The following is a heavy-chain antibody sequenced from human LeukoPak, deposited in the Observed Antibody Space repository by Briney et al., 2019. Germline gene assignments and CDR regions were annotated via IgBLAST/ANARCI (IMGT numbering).Heavy chain of an antibody. Sequence: GGSLRLSCAASGFTFSGSAMHWVRQASGKGLEWVGRIRSKANSYATAYAASVKGRFTISRDNAKNSLLLQMNSLRAEDTAVYYCAREGVLRAFDIWGQGTVVSVS. D-gene: IGHD3-16*01. CDR2: IRSKANSYAT. J-gene: IGHJ3*02. V-gene: IGHV3-73*01. CDR1: GFTFSGSA. CDR3: AREGVLRAFDI.